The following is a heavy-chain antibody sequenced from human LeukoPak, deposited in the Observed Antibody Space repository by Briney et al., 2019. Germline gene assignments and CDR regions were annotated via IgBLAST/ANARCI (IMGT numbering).Heavy chain of an antibody. J-gene: IGHJ4*02. D-gene: IGHD3-22*01. CDR2: ISGSGGST. V-gene: IGHV3-23*01. CDR1: GFTFSSYA. Sequence: GGSLGLSCAASGFTFSSYAMSWVRQAPGKGLECVSAISGSGGSTYYADSVKGRFTISRDNSKNTLYLQMNSLRAEDTAVYYCVRGGYYYYDSSGYFDYWGQGTLVTVSS. CDR3: VRGGYYYYDSSGYFDY.